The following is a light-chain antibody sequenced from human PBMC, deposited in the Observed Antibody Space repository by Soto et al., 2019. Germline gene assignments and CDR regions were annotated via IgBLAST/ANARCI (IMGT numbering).Light chain of an antibody. CDR3: QTWGTDTHVV. Sequence: QSVLTQSPSASASLGASVKLTCTLSSGHSSYAIAWHQQQPEKGPRYLMKLNSDGSHSKGDGIPDRFSGSSSGAERYLTISSLQSEDEADYYCQTWGTDTHVVFGGGTKLTVL. CDR1: SGHSSYA. J-gene: IGLJ2*01. V-gene: IGLV4-69*01. CDR2: LNSDGSH.